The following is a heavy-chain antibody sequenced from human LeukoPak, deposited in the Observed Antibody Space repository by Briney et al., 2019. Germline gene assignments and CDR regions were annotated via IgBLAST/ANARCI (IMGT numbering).Heavy chain of an antibody. Sequence: ASVKVSCKASGYTFTSYGISWVRQAPGQGLEWMGWISAYNVSTNYAQKLQGRVTMTTDTSPSTAYMELRSLRSDDTAVYYCARTTASGAFGAPGTHWGQGTLVTVSS. V-gene: IGHV1-18*01. J-gene: IGHJ4*02. CDR3: ARTTASGAFGAPGTH. D-gene: IGHD3-16*01. CDR2: ISAYNVST. CDR1: GYTFTSYG.